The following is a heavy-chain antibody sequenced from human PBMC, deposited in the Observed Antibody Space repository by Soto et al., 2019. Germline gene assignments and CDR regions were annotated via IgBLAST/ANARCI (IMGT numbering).Heavy chain of an antibody. CDR3: ARGSVDTVDSSGFYAY. D-gene: IGHD3-22*01. CDR2: INHSGGT. V-gene: IGHV4-34*01. Sequence: SETVSLTCAVYGGSYSAYNWSWIRQPPGKGLASDGQINHSGGTCSNPSLKSRFTISGYTGKSQFSLKLSSFTAADRAGYYCARGSVDTVDSSGFYAYGGQGTPVTVSS. CDR1: GGSYSAYN. J-gene: IGHJ4*02.